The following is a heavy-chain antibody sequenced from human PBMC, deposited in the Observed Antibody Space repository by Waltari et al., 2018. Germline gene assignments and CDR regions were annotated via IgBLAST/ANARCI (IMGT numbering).Heavy chain of an antibody. D-gene: IGHD1-1*01. V-gene: IGHV4-59*01. CDR2: IYYSGST. Sequence: QVQLQESGPGLVKPSETLSLTCTVSGGSISSYYWSWIRQPPGKGLEWIGYIYYSGSTTYNPSLKSRVTISVDTSKNQFSLKLSSVTAADTAVYYCARGALLENPFDYWGQGTLVTVSS. CDR1: GGSISSYY. CDR3: ARGALLENPFDY. J-gene: IGHJ4*02.